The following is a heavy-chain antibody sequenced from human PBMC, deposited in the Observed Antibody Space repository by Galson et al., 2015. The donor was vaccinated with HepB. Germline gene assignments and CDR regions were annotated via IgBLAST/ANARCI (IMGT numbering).Heavy chain of an antibody. D-gene: IGHD2-8*01. J-gene: IGHJ5*02. Sequence: SETLSLTCAVYGGSFSGYYWSWIRQPPGKGLEWIGEINHSGSTNYNPSLKSRVTISVDTSKNQFSLKLSSVTAADTAVYYCARGRKGYCTNGVCYAGVLGGPPPRAAAGTSLRCWFDPWGQGTLVTVSS. CDR2: INHSGST. CDR1: GGSFSGYY. V-gene: IGHV4-34*01. CDR3: ARGRKGYCTNGVCYAGVLGGPPPRAAAGTSLRCWFDP.